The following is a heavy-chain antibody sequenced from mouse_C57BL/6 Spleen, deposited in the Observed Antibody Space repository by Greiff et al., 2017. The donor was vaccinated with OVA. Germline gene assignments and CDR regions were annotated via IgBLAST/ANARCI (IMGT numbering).Heavy chain of an antibody. CDR1: GYAFTNYL. D-gene: IGHD1-1*01. V-gene: IGHV1-54*01. CDR2: INPGSGGT. Sequence: QVQLQQSGAELVRPGTSVKVSCKASGYAFTNYLIEWVKQRPGQGLEWIGVINPGSGGTNYNEKFKGKATLTADKSSSTAYMQLSSLTSEDSAVYFCARFNYGSTYWYFDVWGTGTTVTVSS. CDR3: ARFNYGSTYWYFDV. J-gene: IGHJ1*03.